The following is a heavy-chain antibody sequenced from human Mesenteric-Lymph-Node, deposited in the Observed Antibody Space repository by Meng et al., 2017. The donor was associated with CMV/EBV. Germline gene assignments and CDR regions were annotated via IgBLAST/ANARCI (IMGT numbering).Heavy chain of an antibody. CDR3: ARDSSSWSS. J-gene: IGHJ5*02. CDR1: GYTFTTYG. V-gene: IGHV1-69*04. CDR2: IIPILGIA. Sequence: SVKVSCKASGYTFTTYGISWVRQAPGQGLEWMGRIIPILGIANYAQKFQGRVTITADKSTSTAYMELSRLRSDDTAVYYCARDSSSWSSWGQGTLVTVSS. D-gene: IGHD6-13*01.